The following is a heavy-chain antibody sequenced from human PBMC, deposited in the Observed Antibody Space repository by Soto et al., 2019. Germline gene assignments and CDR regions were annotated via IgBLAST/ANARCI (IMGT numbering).Heavy chain of an antibody. CDR1: GGSVSSGSYY. J-gene: IGHJ4*02. D-gene: IGHD5-18*01. CDR2: FYYSGST. V-gene: IGHV4-61*01. Sequence: PSETLSLTCTVSGGSVSSGSYYWSWIRQPPGKGLEWIGYFYYSGSTDYNPSLKSRVTISVDTSKNQFSLKLSSVTAADTAVYYCARVTIQLWAIDYWGQGTLVTVSS. CDR3: ARVTIQLWAIDY.